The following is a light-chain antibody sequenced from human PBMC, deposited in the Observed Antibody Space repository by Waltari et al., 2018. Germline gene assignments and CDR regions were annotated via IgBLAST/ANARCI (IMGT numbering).Light chain of an antibody. CDR1: KNIDSS. Sequence: DIQMTQSPSSLSASVGDRVTITCRASKNIDSSLNWFQQKPGKAPKLLIYSASNLQSGVPSRFSGSRSGTDFALSISSLQPDDFATYYCQQFYGIPITFGQGTRLEIK. CDR2: SAS. CDR3: QQFYGIPIT. V-gene: IGKV1-39*01. J-gene: IGKJ5*01.